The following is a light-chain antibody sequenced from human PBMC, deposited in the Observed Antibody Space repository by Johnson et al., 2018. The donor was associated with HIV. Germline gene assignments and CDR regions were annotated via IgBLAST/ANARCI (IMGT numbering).Light chain of an antibody. CDR2: DNN. CDR1: SSNIGNNY. J-gene: IGLJ1*01. Sequence: QSALTQPPSVSAAPGQKVTISCSGSSSNIGNNYVSWYQQLPGTAPKLLIYDNNKRPSGIPDRFSGSKSGTSATLGITGLQTGDEAGYYCGTWDRSLSAGYVFGPGPTV. CDR3: GTWDRSLSAGYV. V-gene: IGLV1-51*01.